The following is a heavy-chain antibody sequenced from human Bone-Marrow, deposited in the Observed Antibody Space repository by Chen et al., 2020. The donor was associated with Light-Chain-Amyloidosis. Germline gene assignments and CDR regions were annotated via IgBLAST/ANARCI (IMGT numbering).Heavy chain of an antibody. CDR1: GDTFPNYW. CDR2: IYPDDSDA. CDR3: ARRRDGYNFDY. Sequence: EAQLEQAGPEVKKPGEYLKMSCKGHGDTFPNYWIGWVRQMPGKGLEWMGVIYPDDSDASYSPSFEGQVTISADKSITTAYLQWRSLKASDTAMYYCARRRDGYNFDYWGQGTLVTVSS. J-gene: IGHJ4*02. V-gene: IGHV5-51*01. D-gene: IGHD5-12*01.